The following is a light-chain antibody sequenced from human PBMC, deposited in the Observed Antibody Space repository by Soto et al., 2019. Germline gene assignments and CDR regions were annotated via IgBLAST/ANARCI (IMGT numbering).Light chain of an antibody. V-gene: IGLV2-14*03. CDR1: SSVVGAFNY. CDR3: SSYTTRNTEV. J-gene: IGLJ1*01. CDR2: DVT. Sequence: QSALTQPASVSGSPGQSISISCIGTSSVVGAFNYVSWYQHHPGKAPQLIIYDVTSRPSGVSNRFSASKSGNTASLTISGLQAEDEADYYCSSYTTRNTEVFGTGTKVTV.